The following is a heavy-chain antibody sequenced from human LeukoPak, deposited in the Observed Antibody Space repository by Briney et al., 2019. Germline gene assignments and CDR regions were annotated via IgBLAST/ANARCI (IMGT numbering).Heavy chain of an antibody. CDR2: IYYSGST. D-gene: IGHD3-22*01. J-gene: IGHJ4*02. CDR1: GGSISSSSYY. CDR3: ARDLDSYFDY. V-gene: IGHV4-39*07. Sequence: PSETLSLTCTVSGGSISSSSYYWGWIRQPPGKGLEWIGSIYYSGSTYYNPSLKSRVTISVDTSKNQSSLKLSSVTAADTAVYYCARDLDSYFDYWGQGTLVTVSS.